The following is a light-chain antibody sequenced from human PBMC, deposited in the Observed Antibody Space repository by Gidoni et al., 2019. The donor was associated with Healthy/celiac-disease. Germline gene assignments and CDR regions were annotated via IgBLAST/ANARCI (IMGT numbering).Light chain of an antibody. CDR2: QDS. V-gene: IGLV3-1*01. Sequence: SYELTQPPSVSVPPGQTASITCSGDKLGDNYACWYQQKPGQSPVLVIYQDSKRPSGIPERFSGSNSGNTATLTISGTQAMDEADYYCQAWDSSTAVYVFGTGTKVTVL. CDR3: QAWDSSTAVYV. CDR1: KLGDNY. J-gene: IGLJ1*01.